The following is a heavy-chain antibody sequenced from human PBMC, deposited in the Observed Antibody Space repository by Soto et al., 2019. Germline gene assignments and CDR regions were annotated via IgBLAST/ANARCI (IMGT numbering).Heavy chain of an antibody. J-gene: IGHJ6*02. V-gene: IGHV1-69*05. CDR3: ARDRKLELRIYYGMDV. D-gene: IGHD1-7*01. CDR2: IIPIFGTA. Sequence: GASVKVSCKASGGTFSSYAISWVRQAPGQGLEWMGGIIPIFGTANYAQKFQGRVTITTDTSTSTAYMELRSLRSDDTAVYYCARDRKLELRIYYGMDVWGQGATVTVSS. CDR1: GGTFSSYA.